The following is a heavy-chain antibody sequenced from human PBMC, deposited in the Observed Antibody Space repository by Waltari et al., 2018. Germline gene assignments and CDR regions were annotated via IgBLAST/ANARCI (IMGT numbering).Heavy chain of an antibody. CDR3: ATDGDGDCSLCLAQ. Sequence: EVQLVESGGGVIQPGGSLRLSCAASGFIVSTNYMSWVRQAPGKGLEWVSVIYNEGTKLYADSVKCRFTVSRDNSKNMVHLQMDSLRAEDTAVYYCATDGDGDCSLCLAQWGQGTLVTVSS. J-gene: IGHJ4*02. CDR2: IYNEGTK. V-gene: IGHV3-53*01. CDR1: GFIVSTNY. D-gene: IGHD2-21*02.